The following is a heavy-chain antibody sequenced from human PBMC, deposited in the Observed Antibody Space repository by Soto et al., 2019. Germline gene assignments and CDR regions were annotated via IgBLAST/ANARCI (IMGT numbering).Heavy chain of an antibody. CDR1: GGTFSSYA. J-gene: IGHJ5*02. CDR2: IIPIFGTA. CDR3: ARRAGQSLWFDP. V-gene: IGHV1-69*13. Sequence: SSVKVSCKASGGTFSSYAISWVRQAPGQGLEWMGGIIPIFGTANYAQKFQGRATITADESTSTAYMELSSLRSEDTAVYYCARRAGQSLWFDPWGQGTLVTVSS.